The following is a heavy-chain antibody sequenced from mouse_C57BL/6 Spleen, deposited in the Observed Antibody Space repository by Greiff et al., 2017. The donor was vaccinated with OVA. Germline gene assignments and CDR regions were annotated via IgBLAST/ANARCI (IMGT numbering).Heavy chain of an antibody. CDR2: IHPNSGST. CDR1: GHTFTSYW. D-gene: IGHD2-4*01. J-gene: IGHJ2*01. CDR3: ARKGLRGYYFDY. Sequence: VKLQQPGAELVKPGASVKLSCKASGHTFTSYWMHWVKQRPGQGLEWIGMIHPNSGSTNYNEKFKSKATLTVDKASSTAYMQLSSLTSEDSAVYYCARKGLRGYYFDYWGQGTTLTVSS. V-gene: IGHV1-64*01.